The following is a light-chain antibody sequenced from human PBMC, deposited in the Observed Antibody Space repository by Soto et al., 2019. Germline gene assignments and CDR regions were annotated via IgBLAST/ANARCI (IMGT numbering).Light chain of an antibody. V-gene: IGKV3-20*01. CDR2: GAS. CDR1: QSVMSNY. CDR3: QQFGASLTWT. Sequence: EVVLTQSPGSLSLSPGERATLSCRASQSVMSNYLSWYQQKPGQPPRLLIYGASSSATGIPDRFSGSGSGTDFTLTISRLEPEDFAVYYCQQFGASLTWTFGQGTKVEIK. J-gene: IGKJ1*01.